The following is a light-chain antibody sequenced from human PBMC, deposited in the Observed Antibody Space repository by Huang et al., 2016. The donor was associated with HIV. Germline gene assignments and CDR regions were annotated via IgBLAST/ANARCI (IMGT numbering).Light chain of an antibody. CDR2: MAF. Sequence: DIVMTQSPLSLPVTPGEPASISCRSSQSLLQDKGNSYLDWYLQKPGQSPQLLIYMAFYRASGVPDRFSGSGSGTDFTLKISRVEAEDVGVYYCMQALQTPYTFGQGTKLEIK. J-gene: IGKJ2*01. CDR1: QSLLQDKGNSY. V-gene: IGKV2-28*01. CDR3: MQALQTPYT.